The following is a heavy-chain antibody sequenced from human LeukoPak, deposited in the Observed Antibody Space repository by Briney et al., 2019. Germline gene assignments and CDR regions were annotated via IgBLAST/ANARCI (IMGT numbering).Heavy chain of an antibody. V-gene: IGHV4-59*01. CDR3: ARGGAARLHFQN. CDR1: GGSISTYY. J-gene: IGHJ1*01. Sequence: SETLSLTCTVSGGSISTYYWNWIRQPPGKGLEWIGYIYHSGSTNYNPPLQSRVTISVDTSKNQFSLNLNSVAAADTAVYYCARGGAARLHFQNWGQGTLVTVSS. CDR2: IYHSGST. D-gene: IGHD6-6*01.